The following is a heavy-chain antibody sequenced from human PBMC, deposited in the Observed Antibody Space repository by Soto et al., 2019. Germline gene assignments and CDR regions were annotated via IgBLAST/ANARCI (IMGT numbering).Heavy chain of an antibody. CDR2: ISWNSGYI. J-gene: IGHJ6*02. CDR3: AKELHDSSGTIYRMDG. V-gene: IGHV3-9*01. CDR1: GFTFDDYG. D-gene: IGHD6-19*01. Sequence: PVGSLRLSCAASGFTFDDYGMHWVRQAPGKGLEWVSGISWNSGYIGYADSVKGRFTISRDNAKNSLYLQMNSLRAEDTALYYCAKELHDSSGTIYRMDGWGQGNRVTVSS.